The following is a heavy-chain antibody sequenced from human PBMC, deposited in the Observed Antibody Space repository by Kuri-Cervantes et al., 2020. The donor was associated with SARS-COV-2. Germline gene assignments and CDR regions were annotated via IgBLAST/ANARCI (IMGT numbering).Heavy chain of an antibody. V-gene: IGHV1-18*01. Sequence: ASVKVSCKASGDTFSSYTISWVRQAPGQGLEWMGWISAYNGNTNYAQKLQGRVTMTTDTSTSTAYMELRSLRSDDTAVYYCARPVSLIWNYDYWGQGTLVTVSS. J-gene: IGHJ4*02. CDR3: ARPVSLIWNYDY. CDR2: ISAYNGNT. CDR1: GDTFSSYT. D-gene: IGHD1-7*01.